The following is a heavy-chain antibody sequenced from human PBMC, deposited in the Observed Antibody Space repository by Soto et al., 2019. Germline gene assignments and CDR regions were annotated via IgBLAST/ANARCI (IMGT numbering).Heavy chain of an antibody. Sequence: NPSGTLSLTCTVSGGSISNYYWTWIRQPPGKGLEWIGYIYYRGNTNYNPSLKSRVTISVDTSTNQFSLKLSSVSAADTAVYYCARHAVYYDSSGYLDYWGQATLV. D-gene: IGHD3-22*01. CDR1: GGSISNYY. CDR2: IYYRGNT. V-gene: IGHV4-59*01. CDR3: ARHAVYYDSSGYLDY. J-gene: IGHJ4*02.